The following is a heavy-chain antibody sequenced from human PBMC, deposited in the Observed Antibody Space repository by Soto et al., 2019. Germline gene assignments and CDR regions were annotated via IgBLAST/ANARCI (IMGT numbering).Heavy chain of an antibody. Sequence: PSETLSLTCTVSGGSICSSSYYWGWIRQPPGKGLEWIGSIYYSGSTYYNPSLKSRVTISVDTSKNQFSLKLSSVTAADTAVYYCARHRYYYDSRGYYLDYWGQGTLVTVSS. CDR1: GGSICSSSYY. CDR3: ARHRYYYDSRGYYLDY. CDR2: IYYSGST. V-gene: IGHV4-39*01. D-gene: IGHD3-22*01. J-gene: IGHJ4*02.